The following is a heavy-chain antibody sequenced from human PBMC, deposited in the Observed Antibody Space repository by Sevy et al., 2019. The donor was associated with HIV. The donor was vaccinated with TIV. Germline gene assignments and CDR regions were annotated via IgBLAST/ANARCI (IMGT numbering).Heavy chain of an antibody. CDR1: GFTFSDTF. CDR3: ASEVCTSGSCFLKS. V-gene: IGHV3-11*01. Sequence: GGSLRLSCAAFGFTFSDTFMTWIRQAPGKGLEWISSISSSGATVHYADSVKGRFTISRDNAKNTLALQLNSLRAEDTAVYYCASEVCTSGSCFLKSWGHGTLVTVS. D-gene: IGHD2-2*01. J-gene: IGHJ4*01. CDR2: ISSSGATV.